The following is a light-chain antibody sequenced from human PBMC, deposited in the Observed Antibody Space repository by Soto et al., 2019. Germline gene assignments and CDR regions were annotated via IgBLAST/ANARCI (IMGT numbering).Light chain of an antibody. CDR3: QLYNSYLWR. V-gene: IGKV3-15*01. Sequence: IVMTQSPATLSVSPGERATLSCKASHSISSNVAWYQQKPGQAPRLLIYGASTRATGIPARFSGSGSGTDFTLTISSLQPDDVATYYCQLYNSYLWRFGQGTKVDIK. J-gene: IGKJ1*01. CDR2: GAS. CDR1: HSISSN.